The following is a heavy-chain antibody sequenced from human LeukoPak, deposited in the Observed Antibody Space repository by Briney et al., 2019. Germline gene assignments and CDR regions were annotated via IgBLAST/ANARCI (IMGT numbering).Heavy chain of an antibody. Sequence: GASVKVSCKASGYTFTGCYMHWVRQAPGQGLEWMGWINPNSGGTNYAQKFQGRVTMTRDTSISTAYMELSRLRSDDAAVYYCAIEAHGSGSYILFDYWGQGTLVTVSS. V-gene: IGHV1-2*02. CDR1: GYTFTGCY. J-gene: IGHJ4*02. D-gene: IGHD3-10*01. CDR3: AIEAHGSGSYILFDY. CDR2: INPNSGGT.